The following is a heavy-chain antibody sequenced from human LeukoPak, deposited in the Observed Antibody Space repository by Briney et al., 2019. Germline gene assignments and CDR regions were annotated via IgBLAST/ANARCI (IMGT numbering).Heavy chain of an antibody. CDR1: GYTFTSYG. CDR3: ARGPYCSGGTCYSQYFDY. J-gene: IGHJ4*02. V-gene: IGHV1-18*01. CDR2: ISTYNGDT. D-gene: IGHD2-15*01. Sequence: GASVKVSCKASGYTFTSYGVSWVRQAPGQGLEWLGWISTYNGDTNYAQKVQGRVTMTTDTSTSTAYMDLRSLRSDDTAVYYCARGPYCSGGTCYSQYFDYWGQGTLVTVSS.